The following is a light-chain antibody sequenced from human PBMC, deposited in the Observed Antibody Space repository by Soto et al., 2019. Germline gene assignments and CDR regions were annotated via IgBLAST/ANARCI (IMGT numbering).Light chain of an antibody. V-gene: IGKV1-39*01. J-gene: IGKJ3*01. CDR2: AAS. CDR3: QQSYSTPFT. Sequence: DIQMTQSPSSLSASVGDRVTITCRTSQSIRSSLNWYQQKPGKAPNLLIYAASRLQSGVPSRFSGSGSGTYFTLTISSLQPADFATYYCQQSYSTPFTFGPGTKVDIK. CDR1: QSIRSS.